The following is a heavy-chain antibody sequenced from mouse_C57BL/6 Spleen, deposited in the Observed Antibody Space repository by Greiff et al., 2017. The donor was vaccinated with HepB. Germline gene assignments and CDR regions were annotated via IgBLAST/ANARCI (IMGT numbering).Heavy chain of an antibody. J-gene: IGHJ1*03. CDR3: ARAGSRDWYFDV. Sequence: QVQLQQSGAELVKPGASVKISCKASGYAFSSYWMNWVKQRPGKGLEWIGQIYPGDGDTNYNGKFKGNATLTADKSSSTAYMQLSSLTSEDSAVYFCARAGSRDWYFDVWGTGTTVTVSS. CDR2: IYPGDGDT. CDR1: GYAFSSYW. D-gene: IGHD1-1*01. V-gene: IGHV1-80*01.